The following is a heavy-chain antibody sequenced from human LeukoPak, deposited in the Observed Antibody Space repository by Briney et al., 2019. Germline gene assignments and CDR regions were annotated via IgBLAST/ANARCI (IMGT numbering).Heavy chain of an antibody. D-gene: IGHD6-6*01. V-gene: IGHV1-2*02. Sequence: ASVKVSCKASGYTFTGYYMHWVRQAPGQGLEWMGWINPNSGGTYYAQRFQGRVTMTRDTSITTAYMELSRLGSDDSAVYYCARKGSSFDYWGQGTLVTVSS. J-gene: IGHJ4*02. CDR1: GYTFTGYY. CDR2: INPNSGGT. CDR3: ARKGSSFDY.